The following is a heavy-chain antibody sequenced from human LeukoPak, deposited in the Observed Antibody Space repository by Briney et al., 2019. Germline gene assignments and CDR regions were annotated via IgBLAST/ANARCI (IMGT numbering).Heavy chain of an antibody. CDR1: GGSISSYY. D-gene: IGHD3-9*01. V-gene: IGHV4-59*12. Sequence: SETLSLTCTVSGGSISSYYWSWIRQPPGKGLEWIGYIYYSGSTNYNPSLKSRVTISVDTSKNQFSLKLSSVTAADTAVYYCARGAPLRLRYFDWFTQYYMDVWGKGTTVTVSS. J-gene: IGHJ6*03. CDR3: ARGAPLRLRYFDWFTQYYMDV. CDR2: IYYSGST.